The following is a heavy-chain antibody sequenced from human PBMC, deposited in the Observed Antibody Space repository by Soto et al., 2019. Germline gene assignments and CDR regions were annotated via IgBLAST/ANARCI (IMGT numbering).Heavy chain of an antibody. CDR1: GGSFSGYY. CDR2: INHSGST. V-gene: IGHV4-34*01. CDR3: AGGGGTGPLDCSSTSCYVSDPFSRAYYYMDV. J-gene: IGHJ6*03. D-gene: IGHD2-2*01. Sequence: SETLSLTCAVYGGSFSGYYWSWIRQPPGKGLEWIGEINHSGSTNYNPSLKSRVTISVNTSKNQFSLKLGSVTAADTAVYYCAGGGGTGPLDCSSTSCYVSDPFSRAYYYMDVWGKGTTVTVSS.